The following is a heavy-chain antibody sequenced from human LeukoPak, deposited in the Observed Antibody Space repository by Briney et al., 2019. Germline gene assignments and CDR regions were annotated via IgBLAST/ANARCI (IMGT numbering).Heavy chain of an antibody. CDR2: ISGSGGST. V-gene: IGHV3-23*01. J-gene: IGHJ4*02. CDR3: AKGHIIVVVPAAYDY. D-gene: IGHD2-2*01. CDR1: GFTFSSYA. Sequence: GGSLRLSCAASGFTFSSYAMSWVRQAPGKGLEWVSAISGSGGSTYYAVSVKGRFTISRDNSKNTLYLQMNSLRAEDTAVYYCAKGHIIVVVPAAYDYWGQGTLVTVSS.